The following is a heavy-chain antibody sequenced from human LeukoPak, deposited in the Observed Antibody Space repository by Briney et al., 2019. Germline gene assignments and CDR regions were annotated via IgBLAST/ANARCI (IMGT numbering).Heavy chain of an antibody. CDR2: ISAYNGNT. Sequence: ASVKVSCKASGYTFTSYGISWVRQAPGQGLEWMGWISAYNGNTNYAQKLQGRVTMTTDTSTSTAYMELRSLRSDDTAVYYCAREGTAYYDFWSGYYTGIDYWGQGTLSPSPQ. D-gene: IGHD3-3*01. V-gene: IGHV1-18*01. CDR1: GYTFTSYG. CDR3: AREGTAYYDFWSGYYTGIDY. J-gene: IGHJ4*02.